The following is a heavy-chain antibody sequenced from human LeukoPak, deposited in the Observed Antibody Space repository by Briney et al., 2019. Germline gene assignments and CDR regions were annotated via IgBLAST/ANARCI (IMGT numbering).Heavy chain of an antibody. CDR2: IYPGDSDT. CDR3: ARTSGAWKDYFDY. Sequence: KYGESLKISCKGSGYSFTSYWIGWVRQMPGKGLEWMWIIYPGDSDTRYSPSFQGQVTISADKSISTAYLQWSSLKASDTAMYYCARTSGAWKDYFDYWGQGTLVTVSS. CDR1: GYSFTSYW. J-gene: IGHJ4*02. D-gene: IGHD1-1*01. V-gene: IGHV5-51*01.